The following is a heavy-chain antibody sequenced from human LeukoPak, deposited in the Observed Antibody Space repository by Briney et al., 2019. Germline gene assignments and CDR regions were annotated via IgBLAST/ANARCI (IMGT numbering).Heavy chain of an antibody. V-gene: IGHV4-59*01. J-gene: IGHJ5*01. Sequence: SETLSLTCTVSGGSISSYYWSWIRQPPGKGLEWIGYIYDSGNTNYNPSLKSRVTISVDTSKNQFSLKLSSVTAADTAVYYCARGSSSWFDYWGQGTLVTVSS. CDR1: GGSISSYY. CDR2: IYDSGNT. CDR3: ARGSSSWFDY. D-gene: IGHD6-13*01.